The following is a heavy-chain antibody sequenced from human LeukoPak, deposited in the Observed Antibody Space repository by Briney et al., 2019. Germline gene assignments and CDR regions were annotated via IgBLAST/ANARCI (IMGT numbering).Heavy chain of an antibody. CDR1: GFTFSSYS. J-gene: IGHJ4*02. CDR3: ARVSRGKWELLGAHDY. Sequence: PGGSLRLSCAASGFTFSSYSMNWVRQAPGKGLEWVSSISSSSYIYYADSVKGRFTISRDNAKNSLYLQMNSLRAEDTAVYYCARVSRGKWELLGAHDYWGQGTLVTVSS. V-gene: IGHV3-21*01. D-gene: IGHD1-26*01. CDR2: ISSSSYI.